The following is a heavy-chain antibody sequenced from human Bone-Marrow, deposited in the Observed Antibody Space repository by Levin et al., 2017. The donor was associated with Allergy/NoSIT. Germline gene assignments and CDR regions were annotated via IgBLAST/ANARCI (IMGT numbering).Heavy chain of an antibody. CDR3: DSVIIWNQYYLDV. J-gene: IGHJ6*02. Sequence: SETLSLTCTVSGGSIISGGYYWGWIRQPPGKGLEWIGSIYYNGSTYYNPSLKSRVTILVDTSKNQFSLKLNSVTAADTAVYYCDSVIIWNQYYLDVWGQGTTVTVSS. CDR1: GGSIISGGYY. D-gene: IGHD2/OR15-2a*01. V-gene: IGHV4-39*07. CDR2: IYYNGST.